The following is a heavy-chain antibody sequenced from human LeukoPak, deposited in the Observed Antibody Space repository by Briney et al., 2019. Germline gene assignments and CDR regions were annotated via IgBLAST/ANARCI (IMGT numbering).Heavy chain of an antibody. J-gene: IGHJ5*02. CDR3: AREIGYSSSMRP. CDR1: GGSISNGSYY. D-gene: IGHD6-6*01. CDR2: IYTSGST. Sequence: PSETLSLTCTVSGGSISNGSYYWSWIRQPAGKGLEWIGRIYTSGSTNYNPSLKSRVTISVDTSKNQFSLKLSSVTAADTAVYYCAREIGYSSSMRPWGQGTLVTVSS. V-gene: IGHV4-61*02.